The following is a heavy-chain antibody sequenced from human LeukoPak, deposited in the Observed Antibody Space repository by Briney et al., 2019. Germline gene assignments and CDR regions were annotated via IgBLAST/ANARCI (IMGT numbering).Heavy chain of an antibody. CDR2: INPDGSGK. V-gene: IGHV3-7*01. Sequence: GGSLRLSCEASGFTLSTYWMNWVRQVPGKGLDWVANINPDGSGKKYVDSVKGRFTIARDNADNSLSLQINSLRAEATSVYYCASWGAGGNSWGQGTLVTVSS. D-gene: IGHD3-16*01. J-gene: IGHJ4*02. CDR3: ASWGAGGNS. CDR1: GFTLSTYW.